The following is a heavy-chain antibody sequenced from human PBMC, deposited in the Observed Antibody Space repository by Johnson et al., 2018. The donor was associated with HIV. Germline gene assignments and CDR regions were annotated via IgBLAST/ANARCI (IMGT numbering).Heavy chain of an antibody. V-gene: IGHV3-30*03. CDR1: GFTFSSYG. D-gene: IGHD6-13*01. CDR2: ISYNSGKK. Sequence: QVQLMESGGGVVQPGRSLRLSCAASGFTFSSYGMHWVRQAPGKGLEWVAVISYNSGKKYYADPVKGRFTISRDNSKNTLYLQMDSLRAEDSALYYCARGRKDIEAADGLDNDAFDMWVQGTLVTVSS. J-gene: IGHJ3*02. CDR3: ARGRKDIEAADGLDNDAFDM.